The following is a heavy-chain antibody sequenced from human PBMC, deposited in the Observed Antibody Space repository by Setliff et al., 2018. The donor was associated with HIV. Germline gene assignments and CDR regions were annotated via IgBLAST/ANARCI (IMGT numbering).Heavy chain of an antibody. CDR1: GGSISSGSYY. D-gene: IGHD7-27*01. V-gene: IGHV4-61*02. J-gene: IGHJ6*02. CDR2: IYTSGST. CDR3: ARDLGSGLYYYGMDV. Sequence: PSETLSLTCTVSGGSISSGSYYWSWIRQPAGKGLEWIGRIYTSGSTNYNPSLKSRVTISVDTSKNQFSLKLSSVTAADTAVYYCARDLGSGLYYYGMDVWGQGTTVTVSS.